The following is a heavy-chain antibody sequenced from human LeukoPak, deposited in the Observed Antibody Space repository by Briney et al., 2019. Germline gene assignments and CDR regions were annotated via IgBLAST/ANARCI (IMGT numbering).Heavy chain of an antibody. J-gene: IGHJ3*02. CDR3: ARVLTGPAAFDI. CDR1: GGSISSYY. CDR2: IYYSGST. D-gene: IGHD3-16*01. Sequence: SETLSLTCTVSGGSISSYYWSWIRQTPGKGLEWIGYIYYSGSTNYNPSLKSRVTISVDTSKNQFSLKLSSVTAADTAVYYCARVLTGPAAFDIWGQGTMVTVSS. V-gene: IGHV4-59*01.